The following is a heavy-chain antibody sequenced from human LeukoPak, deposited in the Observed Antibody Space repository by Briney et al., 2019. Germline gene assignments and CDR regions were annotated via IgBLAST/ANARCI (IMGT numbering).Heavy chain of an antibody. CDR3: AREGNSSGYNDAFDI. D-gene: IGHD3-22*01. J-gene: IGHJ3*02. CDR1: GGSISSYY. CDR2: IYYSGST. V-gene: IGHV4-59*01. Sequence: KPWETLSLTCTVSGGSISSYYWSWIRQPPGKGLEWIGYIYYSGSTNYNPSLKSRVTISVDTSKNQFSLNLSSVTAADTAVYYCAREGNSSGYNDAFDIWGQGTMVTVSS.